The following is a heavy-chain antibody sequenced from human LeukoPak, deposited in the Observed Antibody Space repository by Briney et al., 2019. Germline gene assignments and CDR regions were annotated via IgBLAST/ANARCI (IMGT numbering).Heavy chain of an antibody. V-gene: IGHV3-74*01. D-gene: IGHD2-21*01. CDR3: ARDHRNCMFDY. CDR1: GFTFSSHW. CDR2: INSDGSIT. J-gene: IGHJ4*02. Sequence: TGGSLRLSCAASGFTFSSHWMHWVRQVPGKGLVWVSLINSDGSITTYADSVKGRFTISRDNAKNTLFLQMNSLRAEDTAVYFCARDHRNCMFDYWGQGILVTVSS.